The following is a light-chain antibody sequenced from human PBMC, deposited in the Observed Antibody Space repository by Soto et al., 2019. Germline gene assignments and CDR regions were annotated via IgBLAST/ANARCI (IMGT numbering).Light chain of an antibody. Sequence: EIVLTQSPGTLSLSPGERATLSCRASQSVSSSYLAWYQQKPGQAPRLLIYGASSRATGIPDRFSGSRAETAFTVTISSMEAEDFAVYYCEQYGSSPTFGQGTRLEIK. CDR1: QSVSSSY. J-gene: IGKJ5*01. V-gene: IGKV3-20*01. CDR2: GAS. CDR3: EQYGSSPT.